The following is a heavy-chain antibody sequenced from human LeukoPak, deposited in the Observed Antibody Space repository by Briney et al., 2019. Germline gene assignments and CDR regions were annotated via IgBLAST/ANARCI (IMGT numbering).Heavy chain of an antibody. J-gene: IGHJ4*02. CDR1: GFTFSTYN. Sequence: PGGSLRLSCAASGFTFSTYNMNWVRQAPGKGLEWVSYISGGGETTLYADSVEGRFTTSRDNAKNSLYLQLTSLRAEDTAVYYCARVGRIQYFDCWGQGTLVTVSS. CDR3: ARVGRIQYFDC. CDR2: ISGGGETT. V-gene: IGHV3-48*03. D-gene: IGHD5-18*01.